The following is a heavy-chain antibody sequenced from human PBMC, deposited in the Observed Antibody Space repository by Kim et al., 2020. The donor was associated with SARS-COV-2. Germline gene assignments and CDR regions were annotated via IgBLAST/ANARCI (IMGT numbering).Heavy chain of an antibody. V-gene: IGHV5-10-1*01. CDR2: IDPSDSYT. CDR3: ARIDYGDYDAFDI. D-gene: IGHD4-17*01. Sequence: GESLKISCKGSGYSFTSYWISWVRQMPGKGLEWMGRIDPSDSYTNYSPSFQGHVTISADKSISTAYLQWSSLKASDTAMYYCARIDYGDYDAFDIWGQGTMVTVSS. J-gene: IGHJ3*02. CDR1: GYSFTSYW.